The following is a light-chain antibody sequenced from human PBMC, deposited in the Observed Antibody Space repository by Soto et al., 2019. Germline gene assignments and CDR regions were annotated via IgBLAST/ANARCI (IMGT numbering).Light chain of an antibody. CDR3: KSYTSISTWV. J-gene: IGLJ3*02. V-gene: IGLV2-14*03. CDR2: DVS. Sequence: QSALTQPASVSGSPGQSITISCTGTSSYVGNYNYVSWFQQHPGKAPKVIIYDVSNRPPGISDRFSCSKSGNTASLTISGLQAEDEADYYCKSYTSISTWVCGGGTKLNVL. CDR1: SSYVGNYNY.